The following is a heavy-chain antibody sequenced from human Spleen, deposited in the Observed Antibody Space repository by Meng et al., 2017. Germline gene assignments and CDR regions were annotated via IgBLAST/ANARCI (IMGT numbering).Heavy chain of an antibody. V-gene: IGHV1-2*06. J-gene: IGHJ4*02. D-gene: IGHD6-13*01. CDR2: INPKSGGT. Sequence: ASVKVSCKASGYTFTSYYMHWVRRAPGQGLEWMGRINPKSGGTHYAQRFQGRVTMTGDTSISTAYMELSGLRSDDTAMYYCARDEDISAAGKLFGDYWGQGTLVTVSS. CDR3: ARDEDISAAGKLFGDY. CDR1: GYTFTSYY.